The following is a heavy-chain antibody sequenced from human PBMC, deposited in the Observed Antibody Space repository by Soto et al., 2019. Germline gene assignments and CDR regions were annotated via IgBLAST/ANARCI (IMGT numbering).Heavy chain of an antibody. CDR1: GFTFSDYS. V-gene: IGHV3-48*02. J-gene: IGHJ4*02. Sequence: EVYLVESGGDSVQPGGSVRLSCAASGFTFSDYSMNWVRQAPGEGLEWVSYIDSSGSVIKYADSVKGRITVSRDNAKNLLYLQMSSLRDEDTAVYYCARVGMEWSYTCDYWGQGTLVTVSS. D-gene: IGHD3-3*01. CDR2: IDSSGSVI. CDR3: ARVGMEWSYTCDY.